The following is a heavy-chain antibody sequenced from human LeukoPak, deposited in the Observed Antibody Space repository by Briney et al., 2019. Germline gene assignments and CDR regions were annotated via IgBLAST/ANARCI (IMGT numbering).Heavy chain of an antibody. V-gene: IGHV3-23*01. J-gene: IGHJ6*03. D-gene: IGHD3-9*01. CDR3: AKGYFDWSSGNYYYYMDV. CDR2: ISGSGGST. Sequence: GGSLRLSCAASGFTFSSYAMSWVRQAPGKGLEWVSAISGSGGSTYYADSVKGRFTISRDNSKNTLYLQMNSLRAEDTAVYYCAKGYFDWSSGNYYYYMDVWGKGTTVTVSS. CDR1: GFTFSSYA.